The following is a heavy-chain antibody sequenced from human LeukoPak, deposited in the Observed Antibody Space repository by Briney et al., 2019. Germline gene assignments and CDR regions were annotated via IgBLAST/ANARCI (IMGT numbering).Heavy chain of an antibody. CDR2: INPNGGGT. Sequence: ASVKVSCKASGYTFTGYYMHWVRQAPGQGLEWMGWINPNGGGTNYAQKFQGRVTMTRDTSISTAYMELSRLRSDDTAVYYCARVPTFTMVRGVHYYFDYWGQGTLVTVSS. CDR3: ARVPTFTMVRGVHYYFDY. D-gene: IGHD3-10*01. CDR1: GYTFTGYY. V-gene: IGHV1-2*02. J-gene: IGHJ4*02.